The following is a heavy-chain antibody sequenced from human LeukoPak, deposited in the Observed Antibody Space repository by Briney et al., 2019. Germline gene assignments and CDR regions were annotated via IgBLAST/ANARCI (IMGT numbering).Heavy chain of an antibody. CDR2: FDPEDGET. V-gene: IGHV1-24*01. CDR1: GYTFTGYY. D-gene: IGHD5-18*01. Sequence: ASVKVSCKASGYTFTGYYMHWVRQAPGKGLEWMGGFDPEDGETIYAQKFQGRATMTEDTSTDTAYMELSSLRSEDTAVYYCATTPAMVRTNAMVDYWGQGTLVTVSS. J-gene: IGHJ4*02. CDR3: ATTPAMVRTNAMVDY.